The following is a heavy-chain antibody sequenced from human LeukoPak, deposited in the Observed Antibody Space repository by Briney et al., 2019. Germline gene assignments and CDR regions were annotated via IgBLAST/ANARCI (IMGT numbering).Heavy chain of an antibody. CDR3: ARVPIVVVPAATSPFNYYYYGMDV. CDR2: IYYSGST. D-gene: IGHD2-2*01. CDR1: GGSISSYY. J-gene: IGHJ6*02. Sequence: ASETLSLTCTVSGGSISSYYWSWIRQHPGKGLEWIGYIYYSGSTYYNPSLKSRVTISVDTSKNQFSLKLSSVTAADTAVYYCARVPIVVVPAATSPFNYYYYGMDVWGQGTTVTVSS. V-gene: IGHV4-59*06.